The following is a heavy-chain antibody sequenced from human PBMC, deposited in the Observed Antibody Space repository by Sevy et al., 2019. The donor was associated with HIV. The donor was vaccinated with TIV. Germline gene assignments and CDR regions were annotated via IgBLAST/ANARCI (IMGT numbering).Heavy chain of an antibody. CDR3: ARDTKLHYSNYDAFDI. J-gene: IGHJ3*02. CDR1: GFTFSSYA. Sequence: GGSLRLSCAASGFTFSSYAMHWVRQAPGKGLEWVAVISYDGSNKYYADSVKGRFTISRDNSKNTLYLQMNSLRAEDTAVYYGARDTKLHYSNYDAFDIWGQGTMVTVSS. CDR2: ISYDGSNK. V-gene: IGHV3-30-3*01. D-gene: IGHD4-4*01.